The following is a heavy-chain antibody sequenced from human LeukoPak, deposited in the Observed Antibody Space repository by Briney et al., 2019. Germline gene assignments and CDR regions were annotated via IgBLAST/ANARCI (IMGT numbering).Heavy chain of an antibody. Sequence: GASVKVSCKASGYTFTNFDINWVRQATGQGLEWMGWMSPNSGNTGYAQRFLGRVTMTRNTSISTAYMELSSLRSDDTAVYYCARTPPYCFGGSCYLNYWGQGSPVTVSS. CDR2: MSPNSGNT. CDR1: GYTFTNFD. D-gene: IGHD2-15*01. J-gene: IGHJ4*02. V-gene: IGHV1-8*01. CDR3: ARTPPYCFGGSCYLNY.